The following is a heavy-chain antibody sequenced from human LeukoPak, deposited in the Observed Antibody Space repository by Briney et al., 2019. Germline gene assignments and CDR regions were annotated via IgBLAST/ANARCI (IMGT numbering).Heavy chain of an antibody. Sequence: GRSLRLSCAASGFTFITYPMHWVRQALGKGLEWVAVTSHDESNKYYADAVKGRFTISRDNSNNTLYLQMNSLRAEDTAVYYCARQYRGIVVVPSAFDYWGQGTLVTVSS. CDR1: GFTFITYP. CDR2: TSHDESNK. V-gene: IGHV3-30-3*01. CDR3: ARQYRGIVVVPSAFDY. D-gene: IGHD2-2*01. J-gene: IGHJ4*02.